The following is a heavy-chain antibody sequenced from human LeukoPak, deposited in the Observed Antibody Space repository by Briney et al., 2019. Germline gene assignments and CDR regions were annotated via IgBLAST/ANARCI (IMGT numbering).Heavy chain of an antibody. CDR3: ARTIEMATISYFDY. D-gene: IGHD5-24*01. V-gene: IGHV3-48*03. J-gene: IGHJ4*02. CDR2: ISSSDSSI. CDR1: GFTFSSYE. Sequence: GGSQRLSCAASGFTFSSYEMNWVRQAPGEGLEWVSYISSSDSSINYADWVKGRFTISRDNAKNSLYLQMNSLRAGDTAVYYCARTIEMATISYFDYWGQGTLVTVSS.